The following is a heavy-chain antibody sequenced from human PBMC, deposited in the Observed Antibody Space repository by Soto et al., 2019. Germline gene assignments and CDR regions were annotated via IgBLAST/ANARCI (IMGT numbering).Heavy chain of an antibody. CDR1: GGSINSGAYY. D-gene: IGHD2-15*01. V-gene: IGHV4-31*03. J-gene: IGHJ3*01. Sequence: QVQLQESGPGLVKPSQTLSLTCTFSGGSINSGAYYWSWIRQHPGKDLECIGYINYSGTTYYSPSLKSRVSISVDTSKTQFSLNLNSVTAADTAVYYCARVVGNAFDLWGQGTMLTVSS. CDR3: ARVVGNAFDL. CDR2: INYSGTT.